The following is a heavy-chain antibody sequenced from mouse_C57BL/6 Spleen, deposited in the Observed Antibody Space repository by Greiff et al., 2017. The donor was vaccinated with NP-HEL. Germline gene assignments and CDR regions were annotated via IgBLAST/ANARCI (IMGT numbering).Heavy chain of an antibody. D-gene: IGHD1-1*01. CDR3: ARPGGSSYRYFDY. CDR2: ILPSIGRT. CDR1: DSEVFPIAY. V-gene: IGHV15-2*01. Sequence: QVQLKESGSELRSPGSSVKLSCKDFDSEVFPIAYMSWVRQKPGHGFEWIGGILPSIGRTIYGEKFEDKATLDADTLSNTAYLELNSLTSEDSAIYYCARPGGSSYRYFDYWGQGTTLTVSS. J-gene: IGHJ2*01.